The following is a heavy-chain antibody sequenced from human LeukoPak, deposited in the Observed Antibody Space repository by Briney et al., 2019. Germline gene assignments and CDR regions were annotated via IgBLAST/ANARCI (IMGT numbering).Heavy chain of an antibody. CDR1: GFTFSTYD. Sequence: GGSLRLSCSVSGFTFSTYDMHWVRQAPGKGLEYVSAISSNGDNTYYAGSVKGRFTISRNKSKNTLYLQMSSLRADDTAVYYCVRGTGYWGQGTLVTVSS. J-gene: IGHJ4*02. CDR3: VRGTGY. CDR2: ISSNGDNT. V-gene: IGHV3-64D*06.